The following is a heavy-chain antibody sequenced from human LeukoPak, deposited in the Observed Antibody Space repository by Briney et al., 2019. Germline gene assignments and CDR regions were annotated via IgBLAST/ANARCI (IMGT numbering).Heavy chain of an antibody. CDR2: IIPIFGTA. CDR1: GGTFSSYA. V-gene: IGHV1-69*13. J-gene: IGHJ4*02. CDR3: AVGPTTVTTLPPLDY. Sequence: SVKVSCKASGGTFSSYAISWVRQAPGQGLEWMGGIIPIFGTANYAQKFQGRATITADESTSTAYMELSSLRSEDTAVYYCAVGPTTVTTLPPLDYWGQGTLVTVSS. D-gene: IGHD4-17*01.